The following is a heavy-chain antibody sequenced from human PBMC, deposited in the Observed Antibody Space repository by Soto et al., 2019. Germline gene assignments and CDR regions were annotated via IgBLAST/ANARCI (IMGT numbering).Heavy chain of an antibody. CDR3: ARAYSTQGWFDP. Sequence: PSETLCLTCTVSGGSISSGGYYWSWIRQHPGKGLEWIGYIYYSGSTYYNPSLKSRVTISVDTSKNQFSLKLSSVTAADTAVYYCARAYSTQGWFDPWGQGTLVTVSS. CDR2: IYYSGST. CDR1: GGSISSGGYY. J-gene: IGHJ5*02. D-gene: IGHD4-4*01. V-gene: IGHV4-31*03.